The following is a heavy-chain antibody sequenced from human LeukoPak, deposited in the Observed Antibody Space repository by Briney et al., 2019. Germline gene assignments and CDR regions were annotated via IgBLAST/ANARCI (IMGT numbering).Heavy chain of an antibody. CDR3: AKICPTTLYDSRGWFDP. Sequence: GGSLRLSCVASGFTLRSYVMNWVRQTPGKGLEWVSSISGSGDSTFYADSVKGRFSISRDNSKNTLFLQMNTLRAEDTAVYYCAKICPTTLYDSRGWFDPWGQGTLVTVSS. J-gene: IGHJ5*02. D-gene: IGHD3-3*01. V-gene: IGHV3-23*01. CDR1: GFTLRSYV. CDR2: ISGSGDST.